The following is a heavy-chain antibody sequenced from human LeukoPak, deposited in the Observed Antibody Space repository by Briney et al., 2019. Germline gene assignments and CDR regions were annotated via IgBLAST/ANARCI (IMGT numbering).Heavy chain of an antibody. V-gene: IGHV3-23*01. CDR3: ARDSRVGACLFCSAFDL. Sequence: PGGTLRLSCAASGFTFSSYGMSWVRQAPGKGLEWVSAISGSGGSTYYADSVKGRFTISRDNAKNSLYLQMNSLRAEDTAVYYCARDSRVGACLFCSAFDLWGQGTMVTVSS. CDR1: GFTFSSYG. D-gene: IGHD1-26*01. CDR2: ISGSGGST. J-gene: IGHJ3*01.